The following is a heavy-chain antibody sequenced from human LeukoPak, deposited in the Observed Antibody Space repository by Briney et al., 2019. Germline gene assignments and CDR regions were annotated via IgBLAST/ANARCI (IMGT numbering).Heavy chain of an antibody. Sequence: ASVKVSCKASGYTFTSYGISWVRQAPGQGLEWMVWMSAYNGNTNYAQKLQGRVTMTTDTSTSTAYMELSSLRSEDTAVYYCARVSPFGSGQDMDVWGKGTTVTISS. CDR3: ARVSPFGSGQDMDV. D-gene: IGHD3-10*01. V-gene: IGHV1-18*01. CDR2: MSAYNGNT. J-gene: IGHJ6*03. CDR1: GYTFTSYG.